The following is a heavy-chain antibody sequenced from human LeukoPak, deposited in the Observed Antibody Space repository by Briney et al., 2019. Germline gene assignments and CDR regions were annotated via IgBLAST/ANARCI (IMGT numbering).Heavy chain of an antibody. CDR1: GFTFSSYA. J-gene: IGHJ4*02. CDR2: ISGSGGST. D-gene: IGHD3-9*01. V-gene: IGHV3-23*01. Sequence: PGGSLRLSCAASGFTFSSYAMSWVRQAPGKGLERVSAISGSGGSTYYADSVKGRFTISRDNSKNTLYLQMNSLRAEDTAVYYCAKERYYDILTPNWFDYWGQGTLVTVSS. CDR3: AKERYYDILTPNWFDY.